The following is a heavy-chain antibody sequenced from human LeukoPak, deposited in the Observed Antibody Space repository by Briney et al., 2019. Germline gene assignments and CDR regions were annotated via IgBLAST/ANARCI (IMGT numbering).Heavy chain of an antibody. CDR3: AAFAGYCSSISCFS. D-gene: IGHD2-2*01. CDR1: GFTFTSSA. Sequence: ASVKVSCKASGFTFTSSAIQWVRQARGQRLEWIGWIVVGSGNTNYAQKFQERVTITRDMSTTKAYMELKSLRSEDTAVCYCAAFAGYCSSISCFSWGQGTLVTVSS. J-gene: IGHJ4*02. V-gene: IGHV1-58*02. CDR2: IVVGSGNT.